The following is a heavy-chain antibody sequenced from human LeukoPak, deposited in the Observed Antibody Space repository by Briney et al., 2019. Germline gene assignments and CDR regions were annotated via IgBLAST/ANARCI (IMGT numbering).Heavy chain of an antibody. V-gene: IGHV3-23*01. CDR3: AKVRGSPSDRYFDY. Sequence: GGSLRLSCAASGFTFSSYAMSWVRQAPGKGLEWVSAISGSGGSTYYADSVKGRFTISRDNSKNTLYLQMNSLRAEDTAVYYSAKVRGSPSDRYFDYWGQGTLVTVSS. CDR1: GFTFSSYA. D-gene: IGHD1-26*01. J-gene: IGHJ4*02. CDR2: ISGSGGST.